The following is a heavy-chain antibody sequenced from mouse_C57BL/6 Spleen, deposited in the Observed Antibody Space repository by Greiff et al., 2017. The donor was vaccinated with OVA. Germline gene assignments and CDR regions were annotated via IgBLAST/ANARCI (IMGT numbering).Heavy chain of an antibody. CDR3: ARPHYYGSSHYFDY. CDR2: IDPSDSYT. V-gene: IGHV1-50*01. Sequence: QVQLQQPGAELVKPGASVKLSCKASGYTFTSYWMQWVKQRPGQGLEWIGEIDPSDSYTNYNQKFKGKATLTVDTSSSTAYMQLSSLTSEDSAVYYCARPHYYGSSHYFDYWGQGTTLTVSS. CDR1: GYTFTSYW. J-gene: IGHJ2*01. D-gene: IGHD1-1*01.